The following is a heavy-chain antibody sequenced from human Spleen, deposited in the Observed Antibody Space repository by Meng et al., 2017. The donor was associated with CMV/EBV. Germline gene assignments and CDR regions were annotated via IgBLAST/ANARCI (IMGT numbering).Heavy chain of an antibody. J-gene: IGHJ4*02. CDR2: INHSGST. V-gene: IGHV4-34*01. Sequence: SETLSLTCAVYGGSFSGYYWSWIRQPPGKGLEWIGEINHSGSTYYNPSLKSRVTISVDTSKNQFSLKLSSVTAADTAVYYCARGTTLTYYFDYWGQGTLVTVSS. CDR1: GGSFSGYY. D-gene: IGHD1-1*01. CDR3: ARGTTLTYYFDY.